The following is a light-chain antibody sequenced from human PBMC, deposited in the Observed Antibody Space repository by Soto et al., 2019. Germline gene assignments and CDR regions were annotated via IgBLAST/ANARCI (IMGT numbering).Light chain of an antibody. J-gene: IGLJ1*01. CDR3: NSYTSSSTYV. CDR1: SSDVGGYNY. V-gene: IGLV2-14*01. CDR2: DVS. Sequence: QSALTQPASVSGSPGQSITISCTGTSSDVGGYNYVSWYQQHPGKAPKLMIYDVSNRPSGVSNRFSGSKSGNTASLTISGLQAEDEADYYCNSYTSSSTYVFGTGTKVPV.